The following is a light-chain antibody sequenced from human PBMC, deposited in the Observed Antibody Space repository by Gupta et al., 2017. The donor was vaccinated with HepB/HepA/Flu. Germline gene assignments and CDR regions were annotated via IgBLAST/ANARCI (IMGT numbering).Light chain of an antibody. V-gene: IGKV2-28*01. CDR3: MPSLPASIT. Sequence: DGLMTPPPLALPVTPGEPAATSCRSSQSRRHSNGYNYLEWYLQMPGQTPHLKLYCGSEWAAGVPDRYSRSASGSDFTLIVRRGAAVDVGVYYSMPSLPASITFGPGTNVDIK. J-gene: IGKJ3*01. CDR2: CGS. CDR1: QSRRHSNGYNY.